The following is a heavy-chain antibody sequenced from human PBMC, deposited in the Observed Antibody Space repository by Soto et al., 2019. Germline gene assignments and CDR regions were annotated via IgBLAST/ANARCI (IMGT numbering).Heavy chain of an antibody. CDR3: ARSTPPTYYYDSSGPLEFDY. V-gene: IGHV4-31*03. CDR2: IYYSGST. J-gene: IGHJ4*02. CDR1: GGSISSGGYY. D-gene: IGHD3-22*01. Sequence: PSETLSLTCTVSGGSISSGGYYWSWIRQHPGKGLEWIGYIYYSGSTYYNPSLKSRVTISVDTSKNQFSLKLSSVTAADTAVYYCARSTPPTYYYDSSGPLEFDYWGQGTQVTVSS.